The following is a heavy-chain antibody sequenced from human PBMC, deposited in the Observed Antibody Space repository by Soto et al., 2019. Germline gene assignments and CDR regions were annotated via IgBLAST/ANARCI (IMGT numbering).Heavy chain of an antibody. CDR1: GGTFDNYA. CDR2: IIPMFETV. J-gene: IGHJ6*02. CDR3: ARGLRTGNYGMDV. V-gene: IGHV1-69*13. D-gene: IGHD2-15*01. Sequence: SVKVSCKASGGTFDNYADSWVRRAPGQGLEWMGGIIPMFETVNYAQRFQGRLTIAADESTSTAYMELTSLTSADTAIYFCARGLRTGNYGMDVWGHGTTVTCSS.